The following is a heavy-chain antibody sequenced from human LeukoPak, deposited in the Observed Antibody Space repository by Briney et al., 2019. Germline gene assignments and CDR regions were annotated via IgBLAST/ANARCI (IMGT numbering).Heavy chain of an antibody. CDR3: AKASGGIAPPDWYFDL. CDR2: ISWNSGSI. V-gene: IGHV3-9*01. CDR1: GFTFDDYA. J-gene: IGHJ2*01. D-gene: IGHD2-8*02. Sequence: SGGSLRLSCAASGFTFDDYAMHWVRQAPGKGLEWVSGISWNSGSIGYADSVKGRFAISRDNAKNSLYLQMNSLRAEDTALYYCAKASGGIAPPDWYFDLWGRGTLVTVSS.